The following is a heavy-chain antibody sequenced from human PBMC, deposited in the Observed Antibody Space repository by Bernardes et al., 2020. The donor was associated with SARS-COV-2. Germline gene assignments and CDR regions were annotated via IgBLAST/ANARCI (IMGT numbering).Heavy chain of an antibody. V-gene: IGHV3-7*01. D-gene: IGHD1-7*01. CDR1: GFTFRSSC. CDR2: ISQDGSQT. CDR3: VTCINWNYNY. Sequence: GSLTLTCAASGFTFRSSCMTWVRHTPGKGLERVASISQDGSQTYYVETVKGRFSTASENAKNSLDQQMHSLRAEDTAVYYCVTCINWNYNYWGQGTLVMVSS. J-gene: IGHJ4*02.